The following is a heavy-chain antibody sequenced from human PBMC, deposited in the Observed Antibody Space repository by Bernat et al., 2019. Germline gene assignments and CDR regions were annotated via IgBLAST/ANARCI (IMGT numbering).Heavy chain of an antibody. CDR2: IKQDGSER. Sequence: EVQLVESGGGLVQPGGSLRLSCAASGFNFGGYWMTWVRQAPGKGLEWVANIKQDGSERFYVDSVKGRFTISRDNAKNSLYLQMTSLRAEDTAVYYCAKCIVAAGRLLYYHYGMDVWGQGTTVTVSS. CDR1: GFNFGGYW. CDR3: AKCIVAAGRLLYYHYGMDV. V-gene: IGHV3-7*02. D-gene: IGHD6-13*01. J-gene: IGHJ6*02.